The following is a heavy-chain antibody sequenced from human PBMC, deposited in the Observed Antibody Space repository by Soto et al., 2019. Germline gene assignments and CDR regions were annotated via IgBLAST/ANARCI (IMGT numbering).Heavy chain of an antibody. CDR2: IIRILGIA. CDR3: ARTTLGYCSSTSCYNWFDP. D-gene: IGHD2-2*01. J-gene: IGHJ5*02. Sequence: QVQLVQSGAEVKKPGSSVKVSCKASGGTFSSYTISWVRQAPGQGLEWMGRIIRILGIANYAQKFQGRVTITADKSTSTAYMELSSLRSEDTAVYYCARTTLGYCSSTSCYNWFDPWGQGTLVTVSS. CDR1: GGTFSSYT. V-gene: IGHV1-69*02.